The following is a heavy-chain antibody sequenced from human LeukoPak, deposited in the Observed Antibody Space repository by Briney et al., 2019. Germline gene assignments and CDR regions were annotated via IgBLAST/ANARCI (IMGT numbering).Heavy chain of an antibody. Sequence: PGGSLRLSCAASGFTFDDYAMHWVRQAPGKGLEWVSLISGDGGSTYYADSVKGRFTISRDNSKNSLYLQMNSLRTEDTALYYCAKDVSSGLPSGWFDPWGQGTLVTVSS. V-gene: IGHV3-43*02. J-gene: IGHJ5*02. D-gene: IGHD6-19*01. CDR2: ISGDGGST. CDR3: AKDVSSGLPSGWFDP. CDR1: GFTFDDYA.